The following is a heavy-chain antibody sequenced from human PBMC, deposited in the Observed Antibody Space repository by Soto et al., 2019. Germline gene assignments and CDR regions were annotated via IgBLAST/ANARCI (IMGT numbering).Heavy chain of an antibody. D-gene: IGHD3-3*01. Sequence: GGSLRLSCAASGFTVSSNYMSWVRQAPGKGLEWVSVIYSGGSTYYADCVKGRFIISRDNSKNTLYLQMNSLRAEETAVYYCARCSYYDFWSATPDAFDIWGQGTMVTVSS. CDR1: GFTVSSNY. J-gene: IGHJ3*02. CDR3: ARCSYYDFWSATPDAFDI. V-gene: IGHV3-66*01. CDR2: IYSGGST.